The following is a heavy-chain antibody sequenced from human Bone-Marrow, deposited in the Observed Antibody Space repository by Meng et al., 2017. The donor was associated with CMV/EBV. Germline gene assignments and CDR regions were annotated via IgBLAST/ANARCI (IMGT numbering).Heavy chain of an antibody. CDR2: INWNGGST. V-gene: IGHV3-20*04. CDR3: ARELRDFVVY. D-gene: IGHD2-21*01. Sequence: GESLKISCAASGFRFDDHGMSWVRQAPGKGLEWVSGINWNGGSTGYADSVQGRFIISRDNAKNSLYLQMNSLRAEDTAVYYCARELRDFVVYWGQGTLVTVSS. J-gene: IGHJ4*02. CDR1: GFRFDDHG.